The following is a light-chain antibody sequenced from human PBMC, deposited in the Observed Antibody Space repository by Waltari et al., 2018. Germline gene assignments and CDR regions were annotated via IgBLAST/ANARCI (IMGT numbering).Light chain of an antibody. J-gene: IGKJ2*01. CDR3: QQFDPSPSYT. CDR1: QSIYNNY. Sequence: EIVLTQSPGTLSLSPGERATLSCRASQSIYNNYLAWYQQTPGQAPRLLIYGASTRATGVPDRFSGSGSGTDFTLTISRLEPEDFAVYYCQQFDPSPSYTFGQGTKLEIK. V-gene: IGKV3-20*01. CDR2: GAS.